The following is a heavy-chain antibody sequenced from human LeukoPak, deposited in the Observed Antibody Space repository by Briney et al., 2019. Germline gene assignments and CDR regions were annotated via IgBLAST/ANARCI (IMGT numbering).Heavy chain of an antibody. V-gene: IGHV1-2*02. CDR2: INPNSGGT. Sequence: ASVTVSCKASGYTVTAYYMHWVRQAPGQGLEWMGWINPNSGGTNDAQKFQRRVTMTRDTSISTAYMELSRLRSDDTAVYYCARGTLLWFGELLLSFLNWGQGTLVTVSS. CDR3: ARGTLLWFGELLLSFLN. CDR1: GYTVTAYY. D-gene: IGHD3-10*01. J-gene: IGHJ4*02.